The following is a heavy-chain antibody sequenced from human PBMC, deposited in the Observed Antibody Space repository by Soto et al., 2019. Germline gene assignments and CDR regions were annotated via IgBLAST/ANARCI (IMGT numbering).Heavy chain of an antibody. Sequence: PGGSLRLSCAGSGFTFRWFGMNWVRQAPGKGLEWVARISNDGSNEYYVDSVKGRFTISRDNSKNTLYLQMDSLRAEDTAVYYCATVRGGKLLEGLNWGQGTLVTVSS. J-gene: IGHJ4*02. CDR2: ISNDGSNE. CDR3: ATVRGGKLLEGLN. CDR1: GFTFRWFG. D-gene: IGHD1-1*01. V-gene: IGHV3-30*03.